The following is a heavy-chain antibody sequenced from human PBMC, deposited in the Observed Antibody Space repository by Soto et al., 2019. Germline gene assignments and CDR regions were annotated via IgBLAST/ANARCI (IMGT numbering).Heavy chain of an antibody. CDR3: ARSTVTEDC. J-gene: IGHJ4*02. V-gene: IGHV4-59*12. CDR1: GGSISSYY. CDR2: IYYSGST. Sequence: PSETLSLTCTVSGGSISSYYWSWIRQPPGKGLEWIGYIYYSGSTNYNPSLKSRVTISIDKSKNQFSLELTSVTAADTAVYYCARSTVTEDCWGQGALVTVSS. D-gene: IGHD4-17*01.